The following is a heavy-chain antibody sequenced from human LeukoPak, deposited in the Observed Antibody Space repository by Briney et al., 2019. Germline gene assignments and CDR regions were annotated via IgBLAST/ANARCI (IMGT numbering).Heavy chain of an antibody. CDR2: ISSSSNYI. Sequence: GGSLRLSCAASGFTFSGYTMNWVRQAPGEGLEWVSSISSSSNYIYYADSVKGRFTISRDNTKDSLYLQMTSLRVDDSGVYYCARDRDNPEVDYWGQGTQVTVSS. J-gene: IGHJ4*02. CDR3: ARDRDNPEVDY. V-gene: IGHV3-21*01. CDR1: GFTFSGYT. D-gene: IGHD1-14*01.